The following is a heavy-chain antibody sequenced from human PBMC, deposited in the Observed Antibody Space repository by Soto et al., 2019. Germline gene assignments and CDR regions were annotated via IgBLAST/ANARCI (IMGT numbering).Heavy chain of an antibody. CDR2: ISYDGSNK. V-gene: IGHV3-30-3*01. CDR1: GFTFSSYA. D-gene: IGHD3-16*02. CDR3: ASTYPGDYDYVWGSYRYDY. Sequence: GGSLRLSCAASGFTFSSYAMHWVRQAPGKGLEWVAVISYDGSNKYYADSVKGRFTISRDNSKNTLYLQMNSLRAEDTAVYYCASTYPGDYDYVWGSYRYDYWGQGTLVTVSS. J-gene: IGHJ4*02.